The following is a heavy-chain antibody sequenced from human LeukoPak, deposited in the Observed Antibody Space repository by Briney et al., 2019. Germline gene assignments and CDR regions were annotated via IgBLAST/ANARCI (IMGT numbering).Heavy chain of an antibody. CDR1: GYTFKSYA. V-gene: IGHV1-18*01. D-gene: IGHD1-26*01. CDR2: IDPYSGNT. Sequence: ASVKVSCKASGYTFKSYAITWVRQAPGQGLEWMGWIDPYSGNTNYAQKFQGRVTMTTETFTSTADMEVTSLRSDDTAVYYCARGVGNEGLTIWGQGTLVAVSS. J-gene: IGHJ3*02. CDR3: ARGVGNEGLTI.